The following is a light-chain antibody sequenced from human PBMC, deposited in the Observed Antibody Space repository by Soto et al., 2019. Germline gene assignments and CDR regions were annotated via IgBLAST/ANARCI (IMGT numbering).Light chain of an antibody. CDR3: QQSITAPLT. CDR2: SAS. J-gene: IGKJ4*01. V-gene: IGKV1-39*01. CDR1: QSIDNY. Sequence: DIQMTQSPSSLSASVGDRVTITCRASQSIDNYLNWYQQKSGKAPQLLIYSASHLQSGVPSRFSGGRYGPDFILTISSLQPEDSAIYFCQQSITAPLTFGGGTKVEIK.